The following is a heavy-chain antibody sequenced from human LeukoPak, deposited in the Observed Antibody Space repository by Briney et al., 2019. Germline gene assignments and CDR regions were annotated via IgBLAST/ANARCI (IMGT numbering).Heavy chain of an antibody. V-gene: IGHV4-61*02. D-gene: IGHD6-19*01. CDR3: ASRAVAGSDY. CDR2: IYTSAST. Sequence: SQTLSLTCSVSGGSISSGSYYWSWIRQPAGKGPEWIGRIYTSASTNYNPSLKSRVTISVDTSKNQFSLKLSSVTAADTAVYYCASRAVAGSDYWGQGTLVTVSS. J-gene: IGHJ4*02. CDR1: GGSISSGSYY.